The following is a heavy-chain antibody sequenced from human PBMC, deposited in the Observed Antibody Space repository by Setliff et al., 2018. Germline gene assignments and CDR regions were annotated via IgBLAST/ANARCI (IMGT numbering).Heavy chain of an antibody. Sequence: SETLSLTCAVYGGSFSGYYWSWIRQPPGKGLEWIGEINHSGSTNYNPSLKSRVTISVDTSKNQFPLKLSSVTAADTAVYYCARGGYSRGPPVYYFDYWGQGTRVTVSS. CDR2: INHSGST. CDR3: ARGGYSRGPPVYYFDY. D-gene: IGHD5-12*01. CDR1: GGSFSGYY. J-gene: IGHJ4*02. V-gene: IGHV4-34*01.